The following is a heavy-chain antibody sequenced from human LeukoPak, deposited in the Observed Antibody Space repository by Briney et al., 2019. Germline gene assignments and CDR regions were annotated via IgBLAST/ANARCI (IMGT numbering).Heavy chain of an antibody. CDR1: GFTFSSYG. V-gene: IGHV3-23*01. D-gene: IGHD3-22*01. J-gene: IGHJ2*01. CDR2: ISGSGGST. Sequence: GRSLRLSCAASGFTFSSYGIHWVRQAPGKGLEWVSAISGSGGSTYYADSVKGRFTISRDNSKNTLYLQMNSLRAEDTAVYYCAKEQYYYDSSGYYSYWYFDLWGRGTLVTVSS. CDR3: AKEQYYYDSSGYYSYWYFDL.